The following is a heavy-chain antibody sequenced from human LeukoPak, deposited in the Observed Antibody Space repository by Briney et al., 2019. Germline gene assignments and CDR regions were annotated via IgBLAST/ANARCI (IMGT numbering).Heavy chain of an antibody. D-gene: IGHD4-17*01. CDR3: ARDPTVTANYYYYGMDV. V-gene: IGHV3-48*03. J-gene: IGHJ6*02. CDR1: GFTFSSYE. CDR2: ISSSGSTI. Sequence: GGSLRLFCAASGFTFSSYEMNWVRQAPGKGLEWVSYISSSGSTIYYADSVKGRFTISRDNAKNSLYLQMNSLRAEDTAVYYCARDPTVTANYYYYGMDVWGQGTTVTVSS.